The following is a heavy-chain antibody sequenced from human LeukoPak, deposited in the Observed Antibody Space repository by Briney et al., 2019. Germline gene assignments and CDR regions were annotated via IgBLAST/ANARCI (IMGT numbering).Heavy chain of an antibody. J-gene: IGHJ6*03. CDR1: GFSFDEYA. CDR2: ISWNSDTI. CDR3: ARDGAPSVFTNYYYYYMDV. D-gene: IGHD3-10*01. Sequence: GRSLRLSCAASGFSFDEYAMHWVRHAPGKGLEWVSGISWNSDTIGYADSVKGRFTISRDNAKNSLYLQMNSLRAEDTAVYYCARDGAPSVFTNYYYYYMDVWGKGTTVTVSS. V-gene: IGHV3-9*01.